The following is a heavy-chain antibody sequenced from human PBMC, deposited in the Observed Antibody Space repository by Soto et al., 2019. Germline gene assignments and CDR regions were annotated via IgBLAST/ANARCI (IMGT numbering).Heavy chain of an antibody. CDR1: GLTFGSRA. Sequence: LRLSCVASGLTFGSRAMSWVRQAPGEGLQWVSTITDTGGDAKYADSVRGRFVISRDNSKKTLYLQMTSLTAEDSAMYFCARGSTDSYPGSRIFDFWGRGTLVTVYS. D-gene: IGHD3-10*01. CDR2: ITDTGGDA. V-gene: IGHV3-23*01. CDR3: ARGSTDSYPGSRIFDF. J-gene: IGHJ4*02.